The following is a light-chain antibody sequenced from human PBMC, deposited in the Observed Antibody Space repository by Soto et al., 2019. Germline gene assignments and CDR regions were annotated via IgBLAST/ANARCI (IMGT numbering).Light chain of an antibody. CDR1: SSDVGDYNY. CDR3: SSYTTSSPYV. Sequence: QFVLTQPASVSGSPGQSITISCTGTSSDVGDYNYVSWYQQHPGKAPKLMIYEVSNRPSGVSNRFSGSKSGNTASLTISGLQAEDEADYYCSSYTTSSPYVFGTGTKLTVL. J-gene: IGLJ1*01. V-gene: IGLV2-14*01. CDR2: EVS.